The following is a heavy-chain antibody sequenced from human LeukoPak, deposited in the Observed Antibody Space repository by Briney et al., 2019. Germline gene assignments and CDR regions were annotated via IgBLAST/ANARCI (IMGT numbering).Heavy chain of an antibody. V-gene: IGHV1-18*04. J-gene: IGHJ6*03. Sequence: ASVKVSCKASGYTFTGYYMHWVRQAPGQGLEWMGWISAYNGNTNYAQKLQGRVTMTTDTSTSTAYMELRSLRSDDTAVYYCARENCSGGSCYSRGTYYMDVWGKGTTVTISS. CDR3: ARENCSGGSCYSRGTYYMDV. CDR1: GYTFTGYY. CDR2: ISAYNGNT. D-gene: IGHD2-15*01.